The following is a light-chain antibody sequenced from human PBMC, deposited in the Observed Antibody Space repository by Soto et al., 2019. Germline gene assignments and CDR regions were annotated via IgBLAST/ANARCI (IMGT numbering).Light chain of an antibody. CDR3: QQYNNYRLT. V-gene: IGKV1-5*03. J-gene: IGKJ1*01. CDR2: KAS. CDR1: QSISSW. Sequence: DIQMTQSPSTLSASVGDRVTITCRASQSISSWLAWYRQKPGKAPKLLISKASSLESGVPSRFSGSGSGTEFTLTISSLQPDDFATYYCQQYNNYRLTFGQGTKVEIK.